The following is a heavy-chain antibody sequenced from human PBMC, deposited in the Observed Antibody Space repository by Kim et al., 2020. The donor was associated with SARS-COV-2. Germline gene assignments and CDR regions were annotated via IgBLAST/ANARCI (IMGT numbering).Heavy chain of an antibody. CDR2: FDPEDGET. CDR1: GYTLTELS. D-gene: IGHD1-1*01. J-gene: IGHJ6*04. Sequence: ASVKVSCKVSGYTLTELSMHWVRQAPGKGLEWMGGFDPEDGETIYAQKFQGRVTLPEDTSTDTAYMELTSRRSKVTAAYFCAPKWNPGDNYYVMAVWGKG. CDR3: APKWNPGDNYYVMAV. V-gene: IGHV1-24*01.